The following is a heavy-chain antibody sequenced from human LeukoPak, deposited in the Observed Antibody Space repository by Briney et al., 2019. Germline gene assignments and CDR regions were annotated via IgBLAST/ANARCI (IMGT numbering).Heavy chain of an antibody. CDR3: AAVILLYLGELSNWFDP. CDR1: GYTFTSYG. D-gene: IGHD3-10*01. J-gene: IGHJ5*02. Sequence: ASVKVSCKASGYTFTSYGISWVRQAPGQGLEWMGWISAYNGNTNYAQKVQGRVTMTTDTSTSTAYMELRSLRSDDTAVYYCAAVILLYLGELSNWFDPWGQGTLVTVSS. CDR2: ISAYNGNT. V-gene: IGHV1-18*01.